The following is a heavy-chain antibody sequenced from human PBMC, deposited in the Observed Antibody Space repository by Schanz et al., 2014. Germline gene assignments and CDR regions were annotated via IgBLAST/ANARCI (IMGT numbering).Heavy chain of an antibody. CDR3: AKDHAGSDILTALGN. CDR2: IGGSGDST. D-gene: IGHD3-9*01. CDR1: GFTFSNHA. J-gene: IGHJ4*02. V-gene: IGHV3-23*01. Sequence: EVQLLESGGGLVQPGGSLRLSCAASGFTFSNHALSWVRQAPGKGLEWVSGIGGSGDSTHYADSVKGRFIISRDNSKNTLYLQMNSLRAEDTAVYYCAKDHAGSDILTALGNWGQGTLVTVSS.